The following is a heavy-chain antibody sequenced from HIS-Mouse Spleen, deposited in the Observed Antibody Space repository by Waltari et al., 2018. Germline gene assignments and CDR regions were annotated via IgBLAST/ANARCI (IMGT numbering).Heavy chain of an antibody. CDR1: GGSISSSSYY. Sequence: QLQLQESGPGLVKPSETLSLTCTVSGGSISSSSYYWGWIRQPPGKGLGWIGSIYYSGSTCYHPSLKGLVTISVDTSKNQFAMKLSSVTAADTAVYYCAREIPYSSSWYDWYFDLWGRGTLVTVSS. J-gene: IGHJ2*01. D-gene: IGHD6-13*01. V-gene: IGHV4-39*07. CDR3: AREIPYSSSWYDWYFDL. CDR2: IYYSGST.